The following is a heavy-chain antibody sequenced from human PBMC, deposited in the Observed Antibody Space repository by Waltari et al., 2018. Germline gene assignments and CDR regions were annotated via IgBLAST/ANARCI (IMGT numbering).Heavy chain of an antibody. V-gene: IGHV3-23*01. J-gene: IGHJ4*02. D-gene: IGHD2-2*01. CDR3: AKRPGYYFDY. CDR2: ISDSGGIT. CDR1: GFTFRIYA. Sequence: EVQLLESGGGLVQPGGSLRLSCAASGFTFRIYAMSWVRQGPGKGLAGVSSISDSGGITYYVDSVRGRFTISRDNSKSTLYLQMNSLRAEDTAVYYCAKRPGYYFDYWGQGTLVTVSS.